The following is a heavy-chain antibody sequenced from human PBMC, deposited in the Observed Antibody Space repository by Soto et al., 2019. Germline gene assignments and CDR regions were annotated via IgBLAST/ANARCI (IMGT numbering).Heavy chain of an antibody. CDR1: GGTFSSYT. J-gene: IGHJ2*01. D-gene: IGHD5-12*01. V-gene: IGHV1-69*13. CDR3: ARGNHRWLQLWYFDL. CDR2: IIPIFGTV. Sequence: SVKVSCKASGGTFSSYTISWVRQAPGQGLEWMGGIIPIFGTVNYAQKFQGRVTITADESTSTAYMELSSLRSEDTAVYYCARGNHRWLQLWYFDLWGRGTLVTVSS.